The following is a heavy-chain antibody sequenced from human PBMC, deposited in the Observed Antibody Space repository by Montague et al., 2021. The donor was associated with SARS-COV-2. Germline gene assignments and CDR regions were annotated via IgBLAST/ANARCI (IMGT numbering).Heavy chain of an antibody. D-gene: IGHD1-26*01. J-gene: IGHJ4*02. Sequence: SETLSLTCAVSGGSFSGYYWNWIRQSPGRGLEWIGEINHSGSTNYNPSLESRVTMSVDTSKNQFSLTLRSATAADTGLYYCARVGGNYYRYFDYWGQGSLVTVSS. CDR1: GGSFSGYY. CDR3: ARVGGNYYRYFDY. CDR2: INHSGST. V-gene: IGHV4-34*01.